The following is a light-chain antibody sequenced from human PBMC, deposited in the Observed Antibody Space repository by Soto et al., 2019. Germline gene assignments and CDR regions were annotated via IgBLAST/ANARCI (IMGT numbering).Light chain of an antibody. J-gene: IGKJ1*01. V-gene: IGKV1-39*01. CDR3: QQSYSSLT. CDR2: AAS. Sequence: DIQMTQSPSSLSASVGDRVTITCRANQNIANYLNWYQQKSGRAPKLLVFAASSLQSGVPSRFSGSGFGTDFTLTISSLQVDDIATYYCQQSYSSLTFGQGTKVAIK. CDR1: QNIANY.